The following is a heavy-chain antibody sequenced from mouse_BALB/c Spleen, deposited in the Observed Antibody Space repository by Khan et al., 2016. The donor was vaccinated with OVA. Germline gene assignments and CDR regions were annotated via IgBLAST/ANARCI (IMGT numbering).Heavy chain of an antibody. CDR3: ARLAYYYDSEGFAY. CDR1: GFTFSTYG. D-gene: IGHD1-1*01. J-gene: IGHJ3*01. V-gene: IGHV5-6*01. CDR2: VSTGGHYT. Sequence: EVELVESGGDVVKPGGSLKLSCAAFGFTFSTYGMSWVRQTPDKRLEWVATVSTGGHYTYYPDTVKGRFTISRDNAKNTLYLQMNSLKSEDTAMFYCARLAYYYDSEGFAYWGQGTLVTVSS.